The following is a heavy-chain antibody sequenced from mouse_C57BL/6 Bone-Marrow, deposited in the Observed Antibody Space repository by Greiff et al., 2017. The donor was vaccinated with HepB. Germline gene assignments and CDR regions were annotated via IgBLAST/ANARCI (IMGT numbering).Heavy chain of an antibody. J-gene: IGHJ2*01. CDR1: GFNIKDDY. D-gene: IGHD1-1*01. CDR3: TTFYEDFDY. V-gene: IGHV14-4*01. Sequence: LQQSGAELVRPGASVKLSCTASGFNIKDDYMHWVKQRPEQGLEWIGWIDPENGDTEYASQFQGKATITADTSSNTAYLQLSSLTSEDTAVYYCTTFYEDFDYWGQGTTLTVSS. CDR2: IDPENGDT.